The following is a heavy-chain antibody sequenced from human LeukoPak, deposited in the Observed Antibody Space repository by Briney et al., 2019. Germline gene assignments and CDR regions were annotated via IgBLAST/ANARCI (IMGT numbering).Heavy chain of an antibody. CDR3: ANLGYCSGGSCYHYYYYGMDV. CDR1: GFTFSSYS. D-gene: IGHD2-15*01. Sequence: GGSLRLSCAASGFTFSSYSMNWGRQAPGKGREWVSSISSISSYIYYADSVKGRFTISRDNAKNTLDLQMNSRRAEDTAVYYCANLGYCSGGSCYHYYYYGMDVWGQGTTVTVSS. V-gene: IGHV3-21*04. CDR2: ISSISSYI. J-gene: IGHJ6*02.